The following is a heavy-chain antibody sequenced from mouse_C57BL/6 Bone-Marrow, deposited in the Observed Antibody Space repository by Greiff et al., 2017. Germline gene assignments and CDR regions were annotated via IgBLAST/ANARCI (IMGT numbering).Heavy chain of an antibody. CDR1: GFNIKDDY. J-gene: IGHJ4*01. CDR2: IDPENGDT. V-gene: IGHV14-4*01. Sequence: EVQLQQSGAELVRPGASVKLSCTASGFNIKDDYMHWVKQRPEQGLEWIGWIDPENGDTEYASKFQGKATITADTPSNTAYLQLSSLTSEDTAVYYCTTYSAMDYWGQGTSVTVAS. CDR3: TTYSAMDY.